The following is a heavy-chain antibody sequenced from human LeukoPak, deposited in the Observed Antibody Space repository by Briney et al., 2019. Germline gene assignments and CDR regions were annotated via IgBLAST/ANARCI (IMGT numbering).Heavy chain of an antibody. CDR2: IYSCVST. CDR3: ARVWSGYDLYYSYMDV. CDR1: GFTVSSNY. Sequence: GGSLRLSCAASGFTVSSNYMSWVRQAPGKGLEWVSVIYSCVSTYYADSVKGRFTISRDNSKNTLYLQMNSLRAEEPAVYYCARVWSGYDLYYSYMDVWGKGTTVNVSS. D-gene: IGHD5-12*01. V-gene: IGHV3-66*03. J-gene: IGHJ6*03.